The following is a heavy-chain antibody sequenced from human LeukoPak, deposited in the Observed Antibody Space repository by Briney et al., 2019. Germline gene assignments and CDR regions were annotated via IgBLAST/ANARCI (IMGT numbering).Heavy chain of an antibody. CDR1: GYTFTSYG. D-gene: IGHD2-2*02. Sequence: GAPVKVSCKASGYTFTSYGISWVRQAPGQGLEWMGWISAYNGNTNYAQKLQGRVTMTTDTSTSTAYMELRSLRSDDTAVYYCARDGGGLCSSTSCYTNWFDPWGQGTLVTVSS. V-gene: IGHV1-18*01. CDR3: ARDGGGLCSSTSCYTNWFDP. J-gene: IGHJ5*02. CDR2: ISAYNGNT.